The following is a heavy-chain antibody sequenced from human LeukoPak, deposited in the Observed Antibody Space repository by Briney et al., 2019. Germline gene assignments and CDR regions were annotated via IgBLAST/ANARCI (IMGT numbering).Heavy chain of an antibody. CDR2: IYHSGST. CDR3: ARSLLRYYYYYMDV. V-gene: IGHV4-38-2*01. Sequence: PSETLSLTCAVYGGSFSGYYWGWIRQPPGKGLEWIGSIYHSGSTYYNPSLKSRVTISVDTSKNQFSLKLSSVTAADTAVYYCARSLLRYYYYYMDVWGKGTTVTVSS. J-gene: IGHJ6*03. CDR1: GGSFSGYY.